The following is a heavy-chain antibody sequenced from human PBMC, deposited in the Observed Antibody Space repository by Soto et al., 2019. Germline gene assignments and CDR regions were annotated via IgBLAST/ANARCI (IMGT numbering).Heavy chain of an antibody. CDR2: MNPNRGNT. D-gene: IGHD2-15*01. CDR3: ARGYCSGGSCYSDAFDI. Sequence: QVQLVQSGAEVKKPGASVKVSCKASGYTFTSYDINWVRQATGQGLEWMGWMNPNRGNTGYAQKFQGRVNMTRNTSISTAYMELSSLRSEDTAVYYCARGYCSGGSCYSDAFDIWGQGTMVTVSS. J-gene: IGHJ3*02. V-gene: IGHV1-8*01. CDR1: GYTFTSYD.